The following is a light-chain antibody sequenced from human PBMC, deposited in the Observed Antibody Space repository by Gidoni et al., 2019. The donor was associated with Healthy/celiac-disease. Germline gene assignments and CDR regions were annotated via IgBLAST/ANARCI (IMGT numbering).Light chain of an antibody. CDR3: QPFSHYPLT. V-gene: IGKV1-5*03. Sequence: DIQMTQSPSTLSASVGDSVTITCRASQSISIWLAWYQQKPGKAPKLLISKASTLESGVPSRFIGSGSGTEFTLTVSSLQPDDFATYSCQPFSHYPLTFGGGTHLEIK. CDR2: KAS. J-gene: IGKJ4*01. CDR1: QSISIW.